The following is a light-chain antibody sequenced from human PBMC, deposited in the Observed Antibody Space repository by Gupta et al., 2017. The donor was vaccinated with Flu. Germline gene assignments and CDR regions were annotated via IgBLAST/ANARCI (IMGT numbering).Light chain of an antibody. CDR2: WAS. J-gene: IGKJ5*01. V-gene: IGKV4-1*01. Sequence: DIVMTQSPDSLAVTLGEGPTIYCKSSQSVLYSSNNKNYLAWYQQKLGQPPKLRIYWASTRVSGVPDRFSGSGFGTDFTLTISSRQAEDVAVYYCQHFHHSAPTTFGQGTRLQIK. CDR3: QHFHHSAPTT. CDR1: QSVLYSSNNKNY.